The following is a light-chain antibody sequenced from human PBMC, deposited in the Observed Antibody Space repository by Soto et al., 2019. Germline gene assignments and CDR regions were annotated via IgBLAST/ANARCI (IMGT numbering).Light chain of an antibody. J-gene: IGKJ4*02. CDR2: DAF. V-gene: IGKV3-15*01. Sequence: RVMTQSPATLSVSPGERVTLSCRASQAISNNLAWYQQKPGQAPRLLIFDAFTRATGIPARFSGSGSGTEFTLTISSLQSEDFAVYYCQQANHWPPTFGEGTRVE. CDR1: QAISNN. CDR3: QQANHWPPT.